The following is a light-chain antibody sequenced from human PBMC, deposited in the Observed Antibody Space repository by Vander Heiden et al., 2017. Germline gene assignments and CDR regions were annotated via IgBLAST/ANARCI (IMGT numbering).Light chain of an antibody. J-gene: IGLJ2*01. CDR3: QSWGTGIV. CDR1: SGHRNFV. Sequence: QLVLAQSPSASASLGASVKPTCTLSSGHRNFVLAWPQQQPEKGPRFLMMLNSDGSHNKGDGIPDRFSGSSSGAERYLTISSLQSEDEADYYCQSWGTGIVFGGGTKLTVL. V-gene: IGLV4-69*02. CDR2: LNSDGSH.